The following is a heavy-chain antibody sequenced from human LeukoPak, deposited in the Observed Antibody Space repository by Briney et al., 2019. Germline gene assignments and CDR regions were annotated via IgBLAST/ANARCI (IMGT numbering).Heavy chain of an antibody. CDR1: GFTFSSYA. D-gene: IGHD6-19*01. Sequence: GGSLRLSCAASGFTFSSYAMNWVRQAPGKGLERVSTISGDGGDTHYADSVRGRFTISRANSKNTLSLQMNSLRADDTAVYYCGKSGSRDWDYFEYWGQGTLVTASS. V-gene: IGHV3-23*01. CDR2: ISGDGGDT. CDR3: GKSGSRDWDYFEY. J-gene: IGHJ4*02.